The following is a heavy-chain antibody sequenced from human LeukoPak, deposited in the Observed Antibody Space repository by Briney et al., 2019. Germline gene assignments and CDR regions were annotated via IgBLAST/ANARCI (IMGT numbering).Heavy chain of an antibody. D-gene: IGHD3-9*01. J-gene: IGHJ3*02. CDR2: ISAYNGNT. CDR3: ARDVYDILTSGDAFDI. V-gene: IGHV1-18*01. Sequence: GASVKVSCKASGYTFTSYGISWVRQAPGQGLEWMGWISAYNGNTNYAQKLQGRVTMTTDTSTSTAYMELRSLRSDDTAVYYCARDVYDILTSGDAFDIWGQGTMVTVSS. CDR1: GYTFTSYG.